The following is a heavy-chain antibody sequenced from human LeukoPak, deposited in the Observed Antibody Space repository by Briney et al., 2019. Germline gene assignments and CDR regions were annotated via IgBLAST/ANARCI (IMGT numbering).Heavy chain of an antibody. V-gene: IGHV5-51*01. CDR2: IYRGDSET. CDR1: GYSFTSYW. D-gene: IGHD3-10*01. Sequence: GEALKISCKGSGYSFTSYWIGLGRPMPGEGLEWGVIIYRGDSETRHSPSRQGQVTISADKSISNASLQWSSLKASDTAMYYCAAGVGMVRGVYGMDVWGKGTTVTVSS. CDR3: AAGVGMVRGVYGMDV. J-gene: IGHJ6*04.